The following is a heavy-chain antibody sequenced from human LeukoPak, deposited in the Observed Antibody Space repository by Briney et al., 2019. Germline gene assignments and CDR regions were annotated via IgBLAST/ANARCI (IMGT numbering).Heavy chain of an antibody. V-gene: IGHV5-51*01. CDR2: IYPGDSDT. D-gene: IGHD3-3*01. J-gene: IGHJ5*02. CDR1: GYSCTSYW. CDR3: ARLIGVVIRNNWFDP. Sequence: GESLKISCKGSGYSCTSYWIGWVRQMPGKGLEWMEIIYPGDSDTRYSPSFQGQVTISADKSISTAYLQWSSLKASDTAMYYCARLIGVVIRNNWFDPWGQGTLVTVSS.